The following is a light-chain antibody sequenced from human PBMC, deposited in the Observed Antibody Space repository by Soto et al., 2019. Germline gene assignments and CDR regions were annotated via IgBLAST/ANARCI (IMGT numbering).Light chain of an antibody. Sequence: IQLTQSPSSLSASVGDRVTITCRASLGINRFLAWYQQKPGKAPKLLIYGGATRATDVPDRFSGSGSGTDFALTISGLEPEDSAVYYCQQYGGAPFTFGPGTRVDVK. CDR1: LGINRF. V-gene: IGKV1-9*01. CDR3: QQYGGAPFT. CDR2: GGA. J-gene: IGKJ3*01.